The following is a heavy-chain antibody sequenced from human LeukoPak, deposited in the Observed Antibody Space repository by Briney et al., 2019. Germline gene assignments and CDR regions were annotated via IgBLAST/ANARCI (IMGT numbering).Heavy chain of an antibody. CDR2: IYHSGST. V-gene: IGHV4-38-2*01. CDR3: ARGILL. D-gene: IGHD2-15*01. CDR1: AYSISSDYF. Sequence: SDTLSLTCAVSAYSISSDYFWGWIRQPPGKGLEYIGAIYHSGSTYYNPSLKSRVIISVDTSNNQFSLKLTSVTAADTAVYYCARGILLWGQGTLVTVSS. J-gene: IGHJ4*02.